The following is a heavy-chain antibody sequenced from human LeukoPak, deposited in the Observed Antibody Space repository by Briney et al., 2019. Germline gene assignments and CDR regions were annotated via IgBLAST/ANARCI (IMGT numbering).Heavy chain of an antibody. V-gene: IGHV3-23*01. J-gene: IGHJ6*02. CDR1: GFTFSSYA. Sequence: PGGSLRLSCAASGFTFSSYAMSWVRQAPGKGLEWVSGIGGSDGRTYYTDSVKGRLTISRDNSKNTLYLQINSLRAEDTAVYYCAKDSVTTGGAYGMDVWGQGTTVTVSS. D-gene: IGHD4-17*01. CDR2: IGGSDGRT. CDR3: AKDSVTTGGAYGMDV.